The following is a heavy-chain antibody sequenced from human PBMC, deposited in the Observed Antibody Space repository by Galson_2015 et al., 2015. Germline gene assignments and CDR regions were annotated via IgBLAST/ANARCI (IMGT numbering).Heavy chain of an antibody. D-gene: IGHD2-15*01. CDR3: AKDTPNAYSAFDI. V-gene: IGHV3-43*01. J-gene: IGHJ3*02. Sequence: SLRLSCATSGFTFGEYTMHWVRQAPGKGPEWVSLISWDGGSTHYADSVKGRFTISRDNSKNSLYLQMSSLRSEDTALYYCAKDTPNAYSAFDIWGRGTVVTVSS. CDR2: ISWDGGST. CDR1: GFTFGEYT.